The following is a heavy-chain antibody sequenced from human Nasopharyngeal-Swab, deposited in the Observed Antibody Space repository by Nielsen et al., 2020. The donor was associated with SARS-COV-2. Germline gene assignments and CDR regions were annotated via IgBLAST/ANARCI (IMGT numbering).Heavy chain of an antibody. CDR3: ARDSGSGSYRGAFDI. CDR1: GFTFSDYY. V-gene: IGHV3-11*06. J-gene: IGHJ3*02. Sequence: GESLKISCAASGFTFSDYYMSWIRQAPGKGLEWVSYISSSSYTNYADSVKGRFTISRDNAKNSLYLQMNSLRAEDTAVYYCARDSGSGSYRGAFDIWGQGTMVTVSS. D-gene: IGHD3-10*01. CDR2: ISSSSYT.